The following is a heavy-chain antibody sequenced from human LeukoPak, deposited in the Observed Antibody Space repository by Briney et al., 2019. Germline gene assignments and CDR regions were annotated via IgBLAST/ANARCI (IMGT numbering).Heavy chain of an antibody. D-gene: IGHD1-26*01. J-gene: IGHJ4*02. CDR2: IIPIFGTA. Sequence: SVKVSCTASGGTFSSYAISWVRQAPGQGLEWMGGIIPIFGTANYAQEFQGRVTITADESTSTAYMELSSLRSEDTAVYYCAREKRGSGSYSDYWGQGTLVTVSS. V-gene: IGHV1-69*13. CDR1: GGTFSSYA. CDR3: AREKRGSGSYSDY.